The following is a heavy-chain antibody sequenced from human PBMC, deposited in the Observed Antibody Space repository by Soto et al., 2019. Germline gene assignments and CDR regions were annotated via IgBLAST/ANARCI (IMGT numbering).Heavy chain of an antibody. V-gene: IGHV1-69*01. CDR3: ARGLDSSGYYNYYYGMDV. CDR2: IIPIFGTA. J-gene: IGHJ6*02. D-gene: IGHD3-22*01. CDR1: GGTFSSYA. Sequence: QVQLVQSGAEVKKHGSSVKVSCKASGGTFSSYAISWVRQAPGQVLEWMGGIIPIFGTANYAQKFQGRVTITADESTSTAYMELSSLRSEDTAVYYCARGLDSSGYYNYYYGMDVWGQGTTVTVSS.